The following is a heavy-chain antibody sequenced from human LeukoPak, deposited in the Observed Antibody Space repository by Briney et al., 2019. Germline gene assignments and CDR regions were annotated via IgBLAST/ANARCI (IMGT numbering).Heavy chain of an antibody. CDR2: IYYSGIT. Sequence: PSETLSLTCTVSGGSISNCYWNYIRQLPGKGPEWIGYIYYSGITNYNPSLKSRVTISVDTSKNQFSLKLSSVTAADTAVYYCARAGRWEGRPHAFDIWGQGTMVAVSS. V-gene: IGHV4-59*01. D-gene: IGHD1-26*01. CDR3: ARAGRWEGRPHAFDI. CDR1: GGSISNCY. J-gene: IGHJ3*02.